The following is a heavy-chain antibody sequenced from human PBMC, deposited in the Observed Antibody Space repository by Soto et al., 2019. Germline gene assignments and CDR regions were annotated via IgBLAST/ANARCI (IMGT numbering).Heavy chain of an antibody. CDR1: GLTFSGSA. D-gene: IGHD3-22*01. V-gene: IGHV3-73*01. CDR3: TRRGYYYDGTRPGVDV. J-gene: IGHJ6*02. Sequence: PGGSLRLSCAASGLTFSGSAMHWVRQASGKGLEWVGRIRSKANSYATAYAASVKGRFTISRDDSKNTAYLQMNSLKTEDTAVYYCTRRGYYYDGTRPGVDVWGQGTTVTVSS. CDR2: IRSKANSYAT.